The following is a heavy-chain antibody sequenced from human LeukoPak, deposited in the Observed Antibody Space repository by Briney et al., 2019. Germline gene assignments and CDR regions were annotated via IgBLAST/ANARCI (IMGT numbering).Heavy chain of an antibody. CDR3: ARESVAVAAKVKAFDI. CDR1: GESFSGYY. CDR2: INHSGST. Sequence: PSETLSLTCAVYGESFSGYYWSWIRQPPGKGLEWIGEINHSGSTNYNPSLKSRVTISVDTSKNQFSLKLSSVTAADTAVYYCARESVAVAAKVKAFDIWGQGTMVTVSS. J-gene: IGHJ3*02. V-gene: IGHV4-34*01. D-gene: IGHD6-19*01.